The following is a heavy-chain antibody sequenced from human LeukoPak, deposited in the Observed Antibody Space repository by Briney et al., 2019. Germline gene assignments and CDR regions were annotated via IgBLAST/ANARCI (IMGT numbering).Heavy chain of an antibody. V-gene: IGHV3-48*03. D-gene: IGHD5-18*01. CDR1: GFTFSSYE. CDR2: ISSSGSTI. J-gene: IGHJ4*02. Sequence: GGSLRLSCAASGFTFSSYEMNWVRQAPGKGLEWVSYISSSGSTIYYADSVKGRFTISRDNAKNSLYLQMNSLRAEDTAVYYCARRATSERGHSYGLDYWGQGTLVTVSS. CDR3: ARRATSERGHSYGLDY.